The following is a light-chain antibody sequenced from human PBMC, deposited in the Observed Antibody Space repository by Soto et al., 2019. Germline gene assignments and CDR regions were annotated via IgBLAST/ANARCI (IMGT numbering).Light chain of an antibody. CDR3: QHYNSYSEA. CDR2: KAS. Sequence: DIQMTQSPSTLSGSVGDRVTITCRASQTISSWLAWYQQKPGKAPKLLIYKASTLKSGVPSRFSGSGSGTEFPLTISRLQPDDFATYYCQHYNSYSEAFGQGTNVELK. J-gene: IGKJ1*01. V-gene: IGKV1-5*03. CDR1: QTISSW.